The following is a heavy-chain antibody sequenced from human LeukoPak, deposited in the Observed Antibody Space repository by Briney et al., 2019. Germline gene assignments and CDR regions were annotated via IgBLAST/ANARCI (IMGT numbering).Heavy chain of an antibody. CDR1: GYTFTSYY. J-gene: IGHJ4*02. Sequence: ASVKVSCKASGYTFTSYYMHWVRQAPGQGLEWMGIINPSGGTTNYAQKFQGRITMTRDTSTSTVYMELSSLRSEDTAVYYCAKDQEWELGDFDYWGQGTLVTVSS. CDR2: INPSGGTT. CDR3: AKDQEWELGDFDY. D-gene: IGHD1-26*01. V-gene: IGHV1-46*01.